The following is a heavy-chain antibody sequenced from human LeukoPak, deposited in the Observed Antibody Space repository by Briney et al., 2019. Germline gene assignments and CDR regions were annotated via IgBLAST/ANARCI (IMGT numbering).Heavy chain of an antibody. Sequence: SETLSLTCTVSGGSISSYYWSWIRQPPGKGLEWIGYIYYSGSTNYNPSLKSRVTISVDTSKNQFSLKLSSVTAADTAVYYCAREAYNWNYYGMDVWGQGTTVTVSS. CDR2: IYYSGST. V-gene: IGHV4-59*12. CDR3: AREAYNWNYYGMDV. J-gene: IGHJ6*02. D-gene: IGHD1-20*01. CDR1: GGSISSYY.